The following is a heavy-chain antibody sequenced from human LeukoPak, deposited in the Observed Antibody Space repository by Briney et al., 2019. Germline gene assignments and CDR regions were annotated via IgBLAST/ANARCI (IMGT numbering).Heavy chain of an antibody. D-gene: IGHD3-10*01. J-gene: IGHJ6*04. CDR3: VKVGGT. Sequence: GGSLRLFCVASGHVFDLYIMQWARHAPGKGLEWVSVISGDGDKKCHADSVRGRLTTSRDNNKNGLYLQMNRLRPEDTAFYYCVKVGGTWGRGTTVTVSS. V-gene: IGHV3-43*02. CDR1: GHVFDLYI. CDR2: ISGDGDKK.